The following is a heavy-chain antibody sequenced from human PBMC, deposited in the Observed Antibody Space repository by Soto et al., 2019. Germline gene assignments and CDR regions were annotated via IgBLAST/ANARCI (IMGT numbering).Heavy chain of an antibody. Sequence: ASVKVSCKASGYTFTSYAIHWVRQAPGQRLEWMGWINAGNGNTKYPQKFQGRVTITRDKSASTAYMELSSLRSEDTAVYYCARTVAPGMVRGVIEYYYYYYGMDVWGQGTTVTVSS. CDR2: INAGNGNT. CDR3: ARTVAPGMVRGVIEYYYYYYGMDV. D-gene: IGHD3-10*01. CDR1: GYTFTSYA. V-gene: IGHV1-3*01. J-gene: IGHJ6*02.